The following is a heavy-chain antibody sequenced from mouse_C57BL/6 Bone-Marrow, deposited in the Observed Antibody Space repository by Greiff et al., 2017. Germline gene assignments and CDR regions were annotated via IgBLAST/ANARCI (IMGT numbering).Heavy chain of an antibody. CDR1: GYTFTGYW. Sequence: QLQQSGAELMKPGASVKLSCKATGYTFTGYWIEWVKQRPGHGLEWIGEILPGRGSTNYNEKFKGKATVTADTSSNTAYMQLSSLTTEDSAIYDSARHYYGSSYRYFDVWGTGTTVTVSA. CDR2: ILPGRGST. D-gene: IGHD1-1*01. CDR3: ARHYYGSSYRYFDV. V-gene: IGHV1-9*01. J-gene: IGHJ1*03.